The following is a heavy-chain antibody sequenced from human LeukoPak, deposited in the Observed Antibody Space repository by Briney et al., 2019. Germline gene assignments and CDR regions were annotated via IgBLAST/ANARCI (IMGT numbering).Heavy chain of an antibody. D-gene: IGHD3-22*01. J-gene: IGHJ4*02. Sequence: SETLSLTCAVSAASISNYYWSWIRQAPGKGLEWIGYISTSGSTNYNPSLKSRVSISLDTSKNRFSLNLNFVTAADTAVYYCASPRSGYRYTFDYWGQGALVTV. CDR1: AASISNYY. CDR2: ISTSGST. V-gene: IGHV4-4*09. CDR3: ASPRSGYRYTFDY.